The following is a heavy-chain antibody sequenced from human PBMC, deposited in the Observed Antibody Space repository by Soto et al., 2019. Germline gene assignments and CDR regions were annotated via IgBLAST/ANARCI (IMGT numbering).Heavy chain of an antibody. D-gene: IGHD3-10*01. J-gene: IGHJ4*02. CDR3: AKVGSGSYSAHS. CDR2: ISFSGVNR. V-gene: IGHV3-23*01. CDR1: GLTFSSYA. Sequence: EVQLLESGGGLVQPGGSLRLSCAASGLTFSSYAMNWVRQAPGKGLEWVSTISFSGVNRHYADSVKGRFTISRDNSKNTLYLQMNSLRAEDTAIYYCAKVGSGSYSAHSWGQGTLVTVSS.